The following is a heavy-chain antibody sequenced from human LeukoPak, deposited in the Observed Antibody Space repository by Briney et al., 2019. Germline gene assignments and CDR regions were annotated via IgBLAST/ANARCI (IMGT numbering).Heavy chain of an antibody. Sequence: PSETLSLTCTVSGGSISSYYWSWIRQPPGKGLEWIASIYYSGSTYYNPSLKSRVTISIDTSKNQFSLKLSSVTAADTAVYYCARLVGAATDPFDYWGQGTLVTVSS. CDR3: ARLVGAATDPFDY. J-gene: IGHJ4*02. CDR2: IYYSGST. CDR1: GGSISSYY. D-gene: IGHD1-26*01. V-gene: IGHV4-39*01.